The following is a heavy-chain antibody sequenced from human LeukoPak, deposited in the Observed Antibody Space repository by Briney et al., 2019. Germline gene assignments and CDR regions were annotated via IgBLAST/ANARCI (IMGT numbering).Heavy chain of an antibody. CDR1: GDSISSYY. V-gene: IGHV4-59*01. CDR3: ARKARSGSFQDY. CDR2: FYYSGST. J-gene: IGHJ4*02. D-gene: IGHD3-10*01. Sequence: SETLSLTCTVSGDSISSYYWSWIRQPPGKGLEWIGNFYYSGSTNYNPSLKSRVTMSVDTSKNQFSLKLSSVTAADTAVYYCARKARSGSFQDYWGQGTLVTVSS.